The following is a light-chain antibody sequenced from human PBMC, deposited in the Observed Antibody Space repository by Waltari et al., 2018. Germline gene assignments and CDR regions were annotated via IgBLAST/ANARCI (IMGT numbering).Light chain of an antibody. V-gene: IGKV3-20*01. CDR3: QQPGRSPT. CDR2: GAS. CDR1: QSV. Sequence: EIVLTQSPATLSLSPGERATLSCRASQSVAWYQQKPGQAPRLLVYGASTRATGIPDRFSGTGFGTDVTLTISSLEPEDFAIYYCQQPGRSPTFGQGTKVEIK. J-gene: IGKJ1*01.